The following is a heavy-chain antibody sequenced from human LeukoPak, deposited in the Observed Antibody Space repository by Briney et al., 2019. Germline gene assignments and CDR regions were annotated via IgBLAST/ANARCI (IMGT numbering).Heavy chain of an antibody. CDR1: GFTFSSYG. D-gene: IGHD2-8*02. Sequence: GGSLRLSCAASGFTFSSYGVHWVRQAPGKGLEWVAVIWYDGSAKYYADSVKGRVTISRDDSKNMSYLQMNSLRADDTAVYYCARDQLYCTGGICYFDNWGQGTLVTVSS. J-gene: IGHJ4*02. CDR3: ARDQLYCTGGICYFDN. CDR2: IWYDGSAK. V-gene: IGHV3-33*01.